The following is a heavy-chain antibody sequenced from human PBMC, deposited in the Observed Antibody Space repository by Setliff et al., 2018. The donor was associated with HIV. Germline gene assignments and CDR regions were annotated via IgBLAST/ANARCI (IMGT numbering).Heavy chain of an antibody. V-gene: IGHV4-34*01. J-gene: IGHJ6*03. CDR2: VNHSGST. CDR1: GGSFSGYY. CDR3: ARGRNFWSDYYHYYYMDV. D-gene: IGHD3-3*01. Sequence: LSLTCAVYGGSFSGYYWNWIRQPPGKGLEWIGEVNHSGSTNYNPSLKSRVTISADTSKNQFSLKLSSVTAADTAVYYCARGRNFWSDYYHYYYMDVWGKGTMVTVSS.